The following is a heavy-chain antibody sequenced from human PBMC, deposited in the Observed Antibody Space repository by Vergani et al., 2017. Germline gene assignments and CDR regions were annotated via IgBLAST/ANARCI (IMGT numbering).Heavy chain of an antibody. CDR3: ARRNWGGIDY. CDR2: IIPILGIA. V-gene: IGHV1-69*02. Sequence: QVQLVQSGAEVKKPGSSVKVSCKASGGTFSSYTISWVRQAPGQGLEWMGRIIPILGIANYAQKFQGRVTITADKSTSTAYMELRSLRSDDTAVYYCARRNWGGIDYWGQGTLVTVSS. CDR1: GGTFSSYT. D-gene: IGHD7-27*01. J-gene: IGHJ4*02.